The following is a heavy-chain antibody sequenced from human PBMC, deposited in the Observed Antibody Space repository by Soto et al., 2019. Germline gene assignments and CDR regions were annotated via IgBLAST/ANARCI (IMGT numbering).Heavy chain of an antibody. D-gene: IGHD1-26*01. CDR3: ARVGHITNYGMAV. V-gene: IGHV1-69*13. J-gene: IGHJ6*02. CDR2: IIPFFGTS. Sequence: QVQLVQSGAEVKMPGASVKVSCKASGGTFSSYPINWVRQAPGQGLEWMGGIIPFFGTSNYAQKFQGRVTITADDSTSTAYMELRSLRSEDTAVYYCARVGHITNYGMAVWGQGTTVTVSS. CDR1: GGTFSSYP.